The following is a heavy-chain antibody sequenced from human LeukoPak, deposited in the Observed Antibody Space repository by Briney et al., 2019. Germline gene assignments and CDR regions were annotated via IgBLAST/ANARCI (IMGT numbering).Heavy chain of an antibody. Sequence: GGSLRLSCAASGFTFSSYGMHWVRQAPGKGLEWVAVIWYDGSNKYYADSVKGRFTISRDNSKNTLYLQMNSLRAEDTAVYYCARGFGSHGDYGAFDIWGQGTMVTVSS. V-gene: IGHV3-33*01. D-gene: IGHD4-17*01. J-gene: IGHJ3*02. CDR1: GFTFSSYG. CDR2: IWYDGSNK. CDR3: ARGFGSHGDYGAFDI.